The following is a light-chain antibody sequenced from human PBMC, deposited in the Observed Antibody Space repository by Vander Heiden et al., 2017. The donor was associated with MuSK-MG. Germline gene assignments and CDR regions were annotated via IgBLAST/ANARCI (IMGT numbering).Light chain of an antibody. CDR2: DAS. CDR3: QHYDNFSTT. CDR1: QNIRKW. V-gene: IGKV1-5*01. Sequence: DIQMTQSPSSLSASIGDRVTITCRASQNIRKWLAWYQQKPGKAPNLLIYDASTLESGVPSRFSGSGSGTEFTLTISSLQPDDIASYYCQHYDNFSTTFGQGTHLEIE. J-gene: IGKJ5*01.